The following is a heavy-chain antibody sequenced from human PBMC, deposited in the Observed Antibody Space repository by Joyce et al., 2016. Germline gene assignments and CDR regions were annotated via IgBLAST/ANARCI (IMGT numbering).Heavy chain of an antibody. V-gene: IGHV1-2*06. Sequence: GASVKVSCKASGYTFTDYYMHWVRQAHGQGLEWMGRINPNSGDTNYAQKFQGRVTVTRDTSISTVYMELTRLRSDDTAVYYCARESRAATRSEYFQHWGQGTPLTVSS. CDR3: ARESRAATRSEYFQH. CDR2: INPNSGDT. D-gene: IGHD2-15*01. CDR1: GYTFTDYY. J-gene: IGHJ1*01.